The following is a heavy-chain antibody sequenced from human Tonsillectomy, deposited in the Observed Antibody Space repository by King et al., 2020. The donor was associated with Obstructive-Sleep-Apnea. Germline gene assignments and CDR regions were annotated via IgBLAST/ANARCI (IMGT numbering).Heavy chain of an antibody. V-gene: IGHV3-30-3*01. CDR1: GFIFSSHA. D-gene: IGHD4-17*01. CDR2: ISNDGTNK. J-gene: IGHJ3*02. CDR3: ARLTTAVATEPFDI. Sequence: QLVQSGGGVVPPGRSLRLSCVASGFIFSSHAMHWVRQAPGKGLEWVAVISNDGTNKYYADSVRRRFTFSRDNSENTLYLQMNSLRREDTAVYYCARLTTAVATEPFDIWGQGTMVTVSS.